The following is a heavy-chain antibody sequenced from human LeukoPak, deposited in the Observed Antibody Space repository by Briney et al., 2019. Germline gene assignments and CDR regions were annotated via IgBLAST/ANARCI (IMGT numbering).Heavy chain of an antibody. D-gene: IGHD2-2*01. CDR2: ISGSGGST. V-gene: IGHV3-23*01. J-gene: IGHJ4*02. CDR1: GFTFSSYA. Sequence: GGSLRLSCAASGFTFSSYAMSWVRQAPGKGLEWVSAISGSGGSTYYADSVKGRFTISRDSSKNTLYLQMNSLRAEDTAVYYCANYIVVVPSGPGHWGQGTLVTVSS. CDR3: ANYIVVVPSGPGH.